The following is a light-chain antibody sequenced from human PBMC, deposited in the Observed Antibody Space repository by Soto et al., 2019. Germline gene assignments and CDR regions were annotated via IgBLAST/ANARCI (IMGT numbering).Light chain of an antibody. CDR2: QDS. Sequence: SYELTQPRSVSVSPGQTASITCSGDKLGDKYACWYQQKPGQSPVLVIYQDSKRPSGIPERFSGSNSGNTATLTISGTQAMDEADYYCQAWDSSTAVVFGGGTQLTVL. CDR1: KLGDKY. J-gene: IGLJ2*01. V-gene: IGLV3-1*01. CDR3: QAWDSSTAVV.